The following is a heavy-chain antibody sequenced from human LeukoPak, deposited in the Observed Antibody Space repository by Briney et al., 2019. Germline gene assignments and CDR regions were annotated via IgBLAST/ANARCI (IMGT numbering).Heavy chain of an antibody. CDR2: IYYSGST. J-gene: IGHJ2*01. CDR3: ARHGSGSYYNPRTGYSDL. CDR1: GGSISSYY. V-gene: IGHV4-59*01. D-gene: IGHD3-10*01. Sequence: SETLSLTCTVSGGSISSYYWSWIRQPPGKGLEWIGYIYYSGSTNYNPSLKSRVTISVDTSKNQFSLKLSSVTAADTAVYYCARHGSGSYYNPRTGYSDLWGRGTLVTVSS.